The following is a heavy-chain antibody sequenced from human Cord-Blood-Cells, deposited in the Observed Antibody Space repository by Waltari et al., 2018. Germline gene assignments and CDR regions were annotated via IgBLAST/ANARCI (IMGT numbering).Heavy chain of an antibody. V-gene: IGHV4-31*03. Sequence: QVQLQESGPGLVKPSQTLSLTCTFSGGSISSGGYYWSWIRQHPGKGLVWIGNIYNSGTTYYNPSLKSRVTRSVDTSKNPFSLKLSSVTAADTAVYYCARDHTIFGPLGAFDIWGQGTMVTVSS. D-gene: IGHD3-3*01. CDR1: GGSISSGGYY. CDR3: ARDHTIFGPLGAFDI. CDR2: IYNSGTT. J-gene: IGHJ3*02.